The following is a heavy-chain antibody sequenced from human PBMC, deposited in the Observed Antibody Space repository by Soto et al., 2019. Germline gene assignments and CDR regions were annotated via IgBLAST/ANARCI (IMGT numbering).Heavy chain of an antibody. CDR1: GFTFSSYG. CDR3: ARDFSGSIDY. Sequence: ELTLRLSCAASGFTFSSYGMNWVRQAPGKGLERVAVIWYDGSNKYYADSVKGRFTISRDNSKNTLYLQMSSLRAEDTAVYYCARDFSGSIDYCGQGTLVTVSS. J-gene: IGHJ4*02. D-gene: IGHD1-26*01. CDR2: IWYDGSNK. V-gene: IGHV3-33*01.